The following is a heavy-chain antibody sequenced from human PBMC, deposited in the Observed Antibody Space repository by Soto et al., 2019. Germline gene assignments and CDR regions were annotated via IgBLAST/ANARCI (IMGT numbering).Heavy chain of an antibody. CDR1: GFSLSTSGVG. J-gene: IGHJ3*02. Sequence: QITLKESGPTLVKPTQTLTLTCTFSGFSLSTSGVGVGWIRQPPGKALEWLALIYWDDDKRYSPSLKSRLTITKDTAKNQVVLTMTNMDPVDTATYYCAYTTPHDAFDIWGQGTMVTVSS. D-gene: IGHD1-1*01. CDR2: IYWDDDK. V-gene: IGHV2-5*02. CDR3: AYTTPHDAFDI.